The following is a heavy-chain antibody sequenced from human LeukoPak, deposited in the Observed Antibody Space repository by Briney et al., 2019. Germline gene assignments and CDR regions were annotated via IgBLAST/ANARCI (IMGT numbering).Heavy chain of an antibody. Sequence: GASVKVSCKASGYTFTSYDINWVRQATGQGLEWMGWMNPNSGDTGYAQKFQGRVTITRNTSISTAYMELSSLRSEDTAVYYCARVPRIHYYYYMDVWGKGTTVTVSS. J-gene: IGHJ6*03. CDR3: ARVPRIHYYYYMDV. V-gene: IGHV1-8*01. CDR2: MNPNSGDT. CDR1: GYTFTSYD.